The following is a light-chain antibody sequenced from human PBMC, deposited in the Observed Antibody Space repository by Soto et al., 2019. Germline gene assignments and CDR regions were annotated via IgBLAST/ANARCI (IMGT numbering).Light chain of an antibody. CDR3: QQYNKWPPFT. V-gene: IGKV3-15*01. CDR2: DAS. J-gene: IGKJ4*01. CDR1: QSLYNI. Sequence: EIVMTQSPATLSVSPGERATLSCRASQSLYNILAWYQHKPGQAPRLLIYDASTRATGIPARFSGSGSGTEFTLTISSLQSEDFAVYYCQQYNKWPPFTFGGGTKVEIK.